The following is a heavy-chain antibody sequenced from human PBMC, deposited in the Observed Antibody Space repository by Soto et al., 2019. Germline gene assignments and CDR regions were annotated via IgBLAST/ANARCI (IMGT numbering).Heavy chain of an antibody. Sequence: SVKVSCKASGGTFSSYAISWVRQAPGQGLEWMGGIIPIFGTANYAQKFQGRVTITADESTSTAYMELSSLRSEDTAVYYCARYCSSTSCYSGDYYYGMDVWGQGTTVTVSS. J-gene: IGHJ6*02. CDR2: IIPIFGTA. D-gene: IGHD2-2*01. CDR1: GGTFSSYA. CDR3: ARYCSSTSCYSGDYYYGMDV. V-gene: IGHV1-69*01.